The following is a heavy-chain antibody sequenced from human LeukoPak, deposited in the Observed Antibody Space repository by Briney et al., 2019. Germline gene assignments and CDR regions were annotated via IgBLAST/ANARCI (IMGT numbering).Heavy chain of an antibody. Sequence: PGGSLRLSCAASGFTFSYYWMHWVRQAPGKGLEWVGFIRSKNYGGTPEYAASVKGRFTISRDDSKSIAYLQMNSLRTEDTAVYYCTRIIVATKDYWGQGTLVTVSS. CDR2: IRSKNYGGTP. CDR3: TRIIVATKDY. D-gene: IGHD5-12*01. J-gene: IGHJ4*02. V-gene: IGHV3-49*04. CDR1: GFTFSYYW.